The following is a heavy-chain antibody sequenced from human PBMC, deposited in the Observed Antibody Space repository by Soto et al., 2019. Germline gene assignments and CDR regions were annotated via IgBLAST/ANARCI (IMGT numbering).Heavy chain of an antibody. CDR3: AKDARDTGGNSGIDY. CDR2: IIGSGAIT. CDR1: EFTFNSYA. D-gene: IGHD2-21*02. V-gene: IGHV3-23*01. Sequence: GSRRLSCVASEFTFNSYAMSWVRQAPGMGLEWVSSIIGSGAITYYADSVKGRFTISRDNSKSTLYLQMNSLSVEDTALYYCAKDARDTGGNSGIDYWGQGTLVTVSS. J-gene: IGHJ4*02.